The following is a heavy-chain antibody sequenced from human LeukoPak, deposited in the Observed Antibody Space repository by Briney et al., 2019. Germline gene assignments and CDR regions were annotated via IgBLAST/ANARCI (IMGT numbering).Heavy chain of an antibody. CDR1: GGSISSYY. CDR3: ARHVPYCSGGSCYSDAFDI. Sequence: KPSETLSLTCTVSGGSISSYYWSWIRQPPGKGLEWIGYIYYSGSTNYNPSLKSRVTISVDTSKNQFSLKLSSVTAADTAVYYCARHVPYCSGGSCYSDAFDIWGQGTMVTVSS. J-gene: IGHJ3*02. D-gene: IGHD2-15*01. CDR2: IYYSGST. V-gene: IGHV4-59*08.